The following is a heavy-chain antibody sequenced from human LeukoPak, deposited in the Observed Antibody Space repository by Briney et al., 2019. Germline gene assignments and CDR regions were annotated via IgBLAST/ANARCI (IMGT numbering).Heavy chain of an antibody. J-gene: IGHJ4*02. CDR1: GFTFSSYG. CDR2: ISYDGSNK. V-gene: IGHV3-30*03. Sequence: QTGGSLRLSCAASGFTFSSYGMHWVRQAPGKGLEWVAVISYDGSNKYYADSVKGRFTISRDNAKNTLYLQMNSLRAEDTAVYYCARENTSLAKFGSDCWGQGTLVTVSS. CDR3: ARENTSLAKFGSDC. D-gene: IGHD3-10*02.